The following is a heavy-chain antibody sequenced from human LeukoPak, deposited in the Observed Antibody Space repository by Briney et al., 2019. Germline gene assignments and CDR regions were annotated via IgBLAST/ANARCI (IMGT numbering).Heavy chain of an antibody. Sequence: GESLKISCKGSGYSFSNNWIGWVRQMPGKGLEWMGIIYPGDSQTRYSPSFQGRVTISADTSISTAYLQWSSLKASDTAMYYCARLSAGTYFRLDSWGQGTLVTVSS. D-gene: IGHD1-26*01. J-gene: IGHJ4*02. V-gene: IGHV5-51*01. CDR3: ARLSAGTYFRLDS. CDR1: GYSFSNNW. CDR2: IYPGDSQT.